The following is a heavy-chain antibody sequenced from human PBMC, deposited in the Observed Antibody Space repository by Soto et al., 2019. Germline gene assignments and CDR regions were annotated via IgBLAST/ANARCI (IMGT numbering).Heavy chain of an antibody. CDR1: GYTFTGYY. Sequence: ASVKVSCKASGYTFTGYYMHWVRQAPGQGLEWMGWINPNSGGTNYAQKFQGWVTMTRDTSISTAYMELSRLRSDDTAVYYCARSDSSSSGLVFHYYYGMDVWGQGTTVTVSS. CDR2: INPNSGGT. J-gene: IGHJ6*02. D-gene: IGHD6-6*01. CDR3: ARSDSSSSGLVFHYYYGMDV. V-gene: IGHV1-2*04.